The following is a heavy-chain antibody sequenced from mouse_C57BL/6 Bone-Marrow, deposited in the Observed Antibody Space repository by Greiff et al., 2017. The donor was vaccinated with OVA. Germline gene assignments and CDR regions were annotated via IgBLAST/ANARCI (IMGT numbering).Heavy chain of an antibody. CDR3: AKHRYYDYDEVYAMDY. V-gene: IGHV2-9*01. CDR2: IWGGGST. D-gene: IGHD2-4*01. J-gene: IGHJ4*01. Sequence: VMLVESGPGLVAPSQSLSITCNVSGFSLTSYGVDWVRQPPGKGLAWLGVIWGGGSTHYNSALMSRLSISKDNSKSQVFLKMNSLQTDDTAMYYCAKHRYYDYDEVYAMDYWGQGTSVTVSS. CDR1: GFSLTSYG.